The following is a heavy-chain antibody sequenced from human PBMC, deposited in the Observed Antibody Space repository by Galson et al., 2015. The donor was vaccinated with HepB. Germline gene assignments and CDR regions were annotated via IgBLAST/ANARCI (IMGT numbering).Heavy chain of an antibody. J-gene: IGHJ4*02. D-gene: IGHD6-19*01. CDR1: GFTFSSYA. CDR2: ISGSGGST. Sequence: SLRLSCAASGFTFSSYAMSWVRQAPGKGLEWVPAISGSGGSTYYADSVKGRFTISRDNSKNTLYLQMNSLRAEDTAVYYCAKALVAGRKIANFDYWGQGTLVTVSS. V-gene: IGHV3-23*01. CDR3: AKALVAGRKIANFDY.